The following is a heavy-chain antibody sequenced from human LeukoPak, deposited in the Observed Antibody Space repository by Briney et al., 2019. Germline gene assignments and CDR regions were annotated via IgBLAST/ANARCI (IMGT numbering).Heavy chain of an antibody. V-gene: IGHV3-66*01. CDR2: IYVDGST. CDR1: GISVSSNY. Sequence: GGSLRLSCAASGISVSSNYMSWVRQAPGKGLQWVSVIYVDGSTYYADSVEGRITISRDNSKNSLYLQMNSLRAEDTAVYYCARDPTTQWLVPHSYMDVWGKGTTVTISS. J-gene: IGHJ6*03. D-gene: IGHD6-19*01. CDR3: ARDPTTQWLVPHSYMDV.